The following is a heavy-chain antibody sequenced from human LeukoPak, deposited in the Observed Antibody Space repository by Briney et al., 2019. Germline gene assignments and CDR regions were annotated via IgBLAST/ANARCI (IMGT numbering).Heavy chain of an antibody. CDR2: IYYSGST. V-gene: IGHV4-39*01. D-gene: IGHD3-3*01. Sequence: SETLSLTCTVSGGSISSSSYYWGWIRQPPRKGLEWIGSIYYSGSTYYNPSLKSRVTISVDTSKNQFSLKLSSVTAADTAVYYCARHVNDFWSGYYTTFDYWGQGTLVTVSS. J-gene: IGHJ4*02. CDR1: GGSISSSSYY. CDR3: ARHVNDFWSGYYTTFDY.